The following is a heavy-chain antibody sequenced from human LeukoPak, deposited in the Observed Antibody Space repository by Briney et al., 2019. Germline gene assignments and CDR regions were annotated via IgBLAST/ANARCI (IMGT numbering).Heavy chain of an antibody. CDR2: VLSDGSRI. CDR3: ARVAVGGTRAFDI. Sequence: RSGGSLRLSCAASGFTFTNYWMHWVRQAPGKGLVWVSRVLSDGSRISYADSVKGRFTISRDNAKNTLYLQMDSLRAEDTAVCYCARVAVGGTRAFDIRGQGTTVTVSS. D-gene: IGHD6-19*01. V-gene: IGHV3-74*01. CDR1: GFTFTNYW. J-gene: IGHJ3*02.